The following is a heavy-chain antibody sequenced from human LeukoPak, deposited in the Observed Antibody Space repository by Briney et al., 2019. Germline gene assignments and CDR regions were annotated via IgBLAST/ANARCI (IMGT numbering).Heavy chain of an antibody. CDR1: GGSFSGYY. V-gene: IGHV4-34*01. J-gene: IGHJ6*02. CDR3: ARGTGVGGYHRPHYAMDV. D-gene: IGHD3-3*01. Sequence: PSETLSLTCAVYGGSFSGYYWSWIRQPPGKGLEWIGEITHTGSTKYNPSLKSRVSISVDTSKNQFSLKLSSVTAADTAVYYCARGTGVGGYHRPHYAMDVWGHGTTVTVSS. CDR2: ITHTGST.